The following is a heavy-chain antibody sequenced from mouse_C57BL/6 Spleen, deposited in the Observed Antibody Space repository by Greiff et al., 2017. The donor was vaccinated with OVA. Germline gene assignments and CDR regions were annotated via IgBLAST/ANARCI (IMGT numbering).Heavy chain of an antibody. J-gene: IGHJ3*01. V-gene: IGHV7-3*01. Sequence: DVHLVESGGGLVQPGGSLSLSCAASGFTFTDYYMSWVRQPPGKALEWLGFIRNKANGYTTEYSASVKGRFTISRDNSQSILYLQMNALRAEDSATYYCARYMTTGAWFAYWGQGTLVTVSA. CDR2: IRNKANGYTT. CDR1: GFTFTDYY. CDR3: ARYMTTGAWFAY. D-gene: IGHD2-12*01.